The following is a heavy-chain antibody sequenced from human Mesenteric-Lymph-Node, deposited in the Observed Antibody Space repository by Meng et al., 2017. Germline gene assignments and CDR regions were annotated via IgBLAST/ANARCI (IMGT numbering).Heavy chain of an antibody. J-gene: IGHJ3*02. V-gene: IGHV3-15*01. CDR3: TSNVLRYFDWLLRSRADAFDI. D-gene: IGHD3-9*01. CDR1: GFTFSNAW. CDR2: IKSKTDGGTT. Sequence: GGSLRLSCAASGFTFSNAWMSWVRQAPGKGLEWVGRIKSKTDGGTTDYAAPVKGRFTISRDDSKNTLYLQMNSLKTEDTAVYYCTSNVLRYFDWLLRSRADAFDIWGQGTMVTVSS.